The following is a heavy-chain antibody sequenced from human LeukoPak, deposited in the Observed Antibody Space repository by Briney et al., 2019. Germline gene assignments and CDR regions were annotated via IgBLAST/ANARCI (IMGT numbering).Heavy chain of an antibody. V-gene: IGHV3-53*01. D-gene: IGHD3-10*01. Sequence: GGSLRLSCAASGFTVSSNYMSWVRQAPGKGLEWASVIYSGGSTYYADSVKGRFTISRDNSKSTLYIQMNSLRAEDAAVYYCARAKPKNMVRGLIMRRESRYYFDYWGQGTLVTVSS. J-gene: IGHJ4*02. CDR1: GFTVSSNY. CDR2: IYSGGST. CDR3: ARAKPKNMVRGLIMRRESRYYFDY.